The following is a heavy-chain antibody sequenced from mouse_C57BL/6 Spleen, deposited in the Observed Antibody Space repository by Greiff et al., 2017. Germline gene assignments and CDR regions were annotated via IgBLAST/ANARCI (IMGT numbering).Heavy chain of an antibody. D-gene: IGHD2-4*01. V-gene: IGHV1-20*01. CDR3: ALSYDYDPFDY. CDR1: GYSFTGYF. CDR2: INPYNGDT. Sequence: VHLQQSGPELVKPGDSVKISCKASGYSFTGYFMNWVMQSHGKSLEWIGRINPYNGDTFYNQKFKGKATLTVDKSSSTAHMELRSLTSEDSAVYYCALSYDYDPFDYWGQGTTLTVSS. J-gene: IGHJ2*01.